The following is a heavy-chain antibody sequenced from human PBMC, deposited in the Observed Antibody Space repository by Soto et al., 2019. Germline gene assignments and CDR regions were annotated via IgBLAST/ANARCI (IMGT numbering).Heavy chain of an antibody. V-gene: IGHV4-34*01. J-gene: IGHJ4*02. CDR2: INHSGST. CDR1: GGSFSGYY. Sequence: PSETLSLTCAVYGGSFSGYYWSWIRQPPGKGLEWIGEINHSGSTNYNPSLKSRVTISVDTSKNQFSLKLSSVTAADTAVYYCARIKYGDYDFDYWGQGTLVTV. D-gene: IGHD4-17*01. CDR3: ARIKYGDYDFDY.